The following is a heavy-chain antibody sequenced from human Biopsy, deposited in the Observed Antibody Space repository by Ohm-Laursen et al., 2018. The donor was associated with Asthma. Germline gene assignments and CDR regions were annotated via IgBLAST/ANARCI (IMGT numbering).Heavy chain of an antibody. CDR2: VYYSGST. CDR3: ARGVDRVTGLLDHFDS. J-gene: IGHJ4*02. CDR1: GGSINNFH. D-gene: IGHD2-21*02. Sequence: SDTLSLTCTVSGGSINNFHWSWIRQPPGKGLESIGHVYYSGSTNYNPSLKSRVTISIDASKNQFSLKLTSVTAADTAVYYCARGVDRVTGLLDHFDSWGQGTLVTVSS. V-gene: IGHV4-59*07.